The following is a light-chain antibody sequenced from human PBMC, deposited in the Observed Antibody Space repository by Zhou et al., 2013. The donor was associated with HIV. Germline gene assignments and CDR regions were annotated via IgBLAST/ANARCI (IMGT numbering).Light chain of an antibody. CDR1: QDITHY. CDR3: QQYYDYPWT. V-gene: IGKV1-16*01. CDR2: GAS. Sequence: DIQMTQSPSSLSASVGDRVTITCRASQDITHYLAWFQQKPGKAPKLLIYGASTLQSGIPSRFTGSGSGSDFTLTINCLQSEDFATYYCQQYYDYPWTFGQGTKVEI. J-gene: IGKJ1*01.